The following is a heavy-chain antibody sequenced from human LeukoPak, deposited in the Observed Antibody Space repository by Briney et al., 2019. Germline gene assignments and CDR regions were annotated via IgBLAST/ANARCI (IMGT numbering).Heavy chain of an antibody. CDR3: ARGRSSYGYVTNQGVSDY. J-gene: IGHJ4*02. Sequence: SETLSLTCAVYGGSFSGYYWSWIRQPPGKGLEWIGEINHSRSTNYNPSLKSRVTISVDTSKNQFSLKLSSVTAADTAVYYCARGRSSYGYVTNQGVSDYWGQGTLVTVSS. V-gene: IGHV4-34*01. CDR1: GGSFSGYY. CDR2: INHSRST. D-gene: IGHD5-18*01.